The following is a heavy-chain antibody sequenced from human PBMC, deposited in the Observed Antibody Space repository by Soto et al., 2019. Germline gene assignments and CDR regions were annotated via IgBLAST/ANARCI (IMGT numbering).Heavy chain of an antibody. V-gene: IGHV1-46*01. J-gene: IGHJ5*02. CDR1: GYSFTSYY. CDR3: ARDGAHYYDNSNSPYNCFDA. Sequence: QVQLVQSGAEVEKPGASVKVSCRASGYSFTSYYIHWVRQAPGQGLEWMGMINPSGGGITHAQKFQGRVALTRDTSTRTVYMELSSLRSEDTAVYYCARDGAHYYDNSNSPYNCFDAWGQGTLVTVSS. CDR2: INPSGGGI. D-gene: IGHD3-22*01.